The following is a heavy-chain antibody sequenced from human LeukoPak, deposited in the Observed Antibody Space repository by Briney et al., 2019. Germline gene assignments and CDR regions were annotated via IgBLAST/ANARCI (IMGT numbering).Heavy chain of an antibody. Sequence: GASVKVSCKASGYTFTGYYIHWVRQAPGQGLEWMGWINPNSGGTSYAQKFQGRVTMTRDTSISTAYMELSRLRSDDTAVYYCARDTVAATGKVDYWGQGTLVTVSS. CDR1: GYTFTGYY. V-gene: IGHV1-2*02. J-gene: IGHJ4*02. CDR3: ARDTVAATGKVDY. CDR2: INPNSGGT. D-gene: IGHD6-13*01.